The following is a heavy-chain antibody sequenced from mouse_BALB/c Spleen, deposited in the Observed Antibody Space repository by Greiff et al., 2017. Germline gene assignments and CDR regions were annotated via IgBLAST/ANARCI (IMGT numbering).Heavy chain of an antibody. D-gene: IGHD2-1*01. J-gene: IGHJ3*01. CDR2: INSNGGST. CDR1: GFTFSSYG. CDR3: AREESYGNYLAY. Sequence: EVKLVESGGGLVQPGGSLKLSCAASGFTFSSYGMSWVRQTPDKRLELVATINSNGGSTYYPDSVKGRFTISRDNAKNTLYLQMSSLKSEDTAMYYCAREESYGNYLAYWGQGTLVTVSA. V-gene: IGHV5-6-3*01.